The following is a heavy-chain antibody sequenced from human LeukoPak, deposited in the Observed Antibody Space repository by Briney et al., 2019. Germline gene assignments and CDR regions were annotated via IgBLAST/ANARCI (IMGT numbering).Heavy chain of an antibody. V-gene: IGHV3-74*01. CDR2: INTDGSNT. D-gene: IGHD3-10*01. J-gene: IGHJ3*01. CDR3: AKHPGD. Sequence: GGSLRLSCAASGFSFGSYWMHWVRQVPGKGLVWVSRINTDGSNTAYADSVKGRFTISRDNAKNTLYLQMNSLRAEDTAVYYCAKHPGDWGQGTMVIVSS. CDR1: GFSFGSYW.